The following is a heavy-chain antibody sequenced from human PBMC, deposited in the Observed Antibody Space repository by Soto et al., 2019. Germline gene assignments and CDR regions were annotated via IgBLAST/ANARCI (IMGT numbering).Heavy chain of an antibody. Sequence: GGSLRLSCAASGFTFSNAWMNWVRQAPGKGLEWVGRIKSKTDGGTTDYAAPVKGGFTISRDDSKNTLYLQMNSLKTEDTAVYYCTTGSHYDSSGYYYLEYFQHWGQGTLVTVSS. CDR1: GFTFSNAW. CDR2: IKSKTDGGTT. D-gene: IGHD3-22*01. CDR3: TTGSHYDSSGYYYLEYFQH. J-gene: IGHJ1*01. V-gene: IGHV3-15*07.